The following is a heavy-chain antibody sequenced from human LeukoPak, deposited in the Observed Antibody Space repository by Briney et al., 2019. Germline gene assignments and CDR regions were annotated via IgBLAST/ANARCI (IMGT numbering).Heavy chain of an antibody. J-gene: IGHJ6*02. CDR1: GFTFSSYG. Sequence: PGGSLRLSYAASGFTFSSYGMHWVRQAPGKGLEWVAVISYDGSNKYYADSVKGRFTISRDNSKNTLYLQMNSLRAEDTAVYYCAKDSNYVKYYYYGMDVWGQGTTVTVSS. CDR2: ISYDGSNK. CDR3: AKDSNYVKYYYYGMDV. D-gene: IGHD4-11*01. V-gene: IGHV3-30*18.